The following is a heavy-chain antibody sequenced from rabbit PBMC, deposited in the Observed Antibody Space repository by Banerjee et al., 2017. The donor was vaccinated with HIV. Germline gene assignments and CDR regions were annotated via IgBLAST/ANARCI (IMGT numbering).Heavy chain of an antibody. V-gene: IGHV1S40*01. D-gene: IGHD7-1*01. Sequence: QSLEESGGDLVKPGASLTLTCTASGFTLSNYWMCWVRQAPGKGPEWIACIYGGDGSTYYASWAKGRFTISKPSSTTVTLQVTSLTAADTATYFCARDYTTGEYGFNLWGPGTLVTVS. CDR3: ARDYTTGEYGFNL. CDR1: GFTLSNYW. CDR2: IYGGDGST. J-gene: IGHJ4*01.